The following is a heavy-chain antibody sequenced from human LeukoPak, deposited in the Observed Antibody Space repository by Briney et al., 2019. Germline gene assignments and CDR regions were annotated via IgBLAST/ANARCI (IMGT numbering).Heavy chain of an antibody. CDR1: GGTFSSYA. CDR2: IIPIFGTA. V-gene: IGHV1-69*13. J-gene: IGHJ5*02. CDR3: AREDPTGVWFDP. Sequence: SVKVSCKASGGTFSSYAISWVRQAPGQGFEWMGGIIPIFGTANYAQKFQGRVTITADESTSTAYMELSSLRSEDTAVYYCAREDPTGVWFDPWGQGTLVTVSS. D-gene: IGHD4-23*01.